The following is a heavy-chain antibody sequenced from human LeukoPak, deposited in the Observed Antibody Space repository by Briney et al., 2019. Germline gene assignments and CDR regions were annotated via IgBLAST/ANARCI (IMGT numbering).Heavy chain of an antibody. CDR3: ARAHYGSGSTYFDY. V-gene: IGHV3-30*04. CDR2: ISYDGSNK. Sequence: GGSLRLSCAASGFTFSSYAMHWVRQAPGKGLEWVAVISYDGSNKYYADSVKGRFTISRDNSKNTLYLQMNSLRAEDTAEYYCARAHYGSGSTYFDYWGQGTLVTVSS. J-gene: IGHJ4*02. D-gene: IGHD3-10*01. CDR1: GFTFSSYA.